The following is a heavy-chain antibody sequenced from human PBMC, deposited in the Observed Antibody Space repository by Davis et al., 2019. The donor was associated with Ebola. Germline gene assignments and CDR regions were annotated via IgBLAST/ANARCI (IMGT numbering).Heavy chain of an antibody. CDR1: GYTFTSYA. D-gene: IGHD6-6*01. CDR3: ARDGPAVAARPSYYYGMDV. CDR2: ISYDGSNK. J-gene: IGHJ6*04. Sequence: SCKASGYTFTSYAMHWVRQAPGKGLEWVAVISYDGSNKYYADSVKGRFTISRDNSKNTLYLQMNSLRAEDTAVYYCARDGPAVAARPSYYYGMDVWGKGTTVTVSS. V-gene: IGHV3-30-3*01.